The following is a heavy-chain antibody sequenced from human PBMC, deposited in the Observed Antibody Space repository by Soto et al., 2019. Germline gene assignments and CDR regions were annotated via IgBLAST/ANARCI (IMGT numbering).Heavy chain of an antibody. D-gene: IGHD1-26*01. CDR3: ARDILYVGASSPDAFDI. J-gene: IGHJ3*02. CDR2: ISSSSSYI. Sequence: EVQLVESGGGLVKPGGSLRLSCAASGFTFSSYSMNWVRQAPGKGLEWVSSISSSSSYIYYADSVKGRFTISRDNAKNSLYLQMNRLRADDTAVYYCARDILYVGASSPDAFDIWGQGTMVTVSS. V-gene: IGHV3-21*01. CDR1: GFTFSSYS.